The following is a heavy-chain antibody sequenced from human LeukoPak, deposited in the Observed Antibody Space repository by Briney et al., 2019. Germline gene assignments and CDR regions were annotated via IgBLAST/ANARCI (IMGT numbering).Heavy chain of an antibody. D-gene: IGHD2-15*01. CDR1: GFTFSSYW. V-gene: IGHV3-7*01. J-gene: IGHJ2*01. Sequence: GGSLRLSCAASGFTFSSYWMSWVRQAPGKGLEWVANIKQDGSEKYNVDSVKGRFTISRDNAKNSLYLQMNSLRAEDTAVYYCARDMGPLLAYFDLWGRGTLVTVSS. CDR3: ARDMGPLLAYFDL. CDR2: IKQDGSEK.